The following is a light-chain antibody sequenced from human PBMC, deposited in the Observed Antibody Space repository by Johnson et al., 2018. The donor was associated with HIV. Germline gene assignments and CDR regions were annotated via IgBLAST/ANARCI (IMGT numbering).Light chain of an antibody. CDR2: DTI. V-gene: IGLV1-51*01. Sequence: QSVLTQPPSVSAAPGQKVTISCSVSSSNIGSHYVSWYQQVPGTAPRLVIYDTIKRHSGIPDRFSGSKSGTSATLGITGLQTGDEADYYCGTWDSSLNAYVFGAATKVAVL. CDR1: SSNIGSHY. J-gene: IGLJ1*01. CDR3: GTWDSSLNAYV.